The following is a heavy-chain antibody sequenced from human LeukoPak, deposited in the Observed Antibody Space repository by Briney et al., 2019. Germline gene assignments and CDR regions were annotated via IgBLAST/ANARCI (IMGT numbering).Heavy chain of an antibody. CDR1: GFTFSSYG. J-gene: IGHJ5*02. CDR2: IWYDGSNK. D-gene: IGHD6-19*01. V-gene: IGHV3-33*01. Sequence: GGSLRLSCAASGFTFSSYGMHWVRQAPGEGLEWVAVIWYDGSNKYYADSVKGRFTISRDNSKNTLYLQMNSLRAEDTAVYYCARSVAGMTNWFDPWGQGTLVTASS. CDR3: ARSVAGMTNWFDP.